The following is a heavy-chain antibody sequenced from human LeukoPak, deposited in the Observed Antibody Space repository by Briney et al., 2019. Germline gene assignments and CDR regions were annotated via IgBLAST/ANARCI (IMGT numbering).Heavy chain of an antibody. D-gene: IGHD4-17*01. V-gene: IGHV5-51*03. CDR1: GGTFSSYA. CDR2: IYPGDSDT. Sequence: GASVKVSCKASGGTFSSYAISWVRQMPGKGLEWMGIIYPGDSDTRYSPSFQGQVTISADKSISTAYLQWSSLKASDTAMYYCASGEVPYYFDYWGQGTLVTVSS. J-gene: IGHJ4*02. CDR3: ASGEVPYYFDY.